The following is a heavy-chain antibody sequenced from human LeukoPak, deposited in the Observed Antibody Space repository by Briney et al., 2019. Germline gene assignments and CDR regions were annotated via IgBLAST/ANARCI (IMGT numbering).Heavy chain of an antibody. V-gene: IGHV3-30*18. Sequence: GRSLRLSCAASGITFSSYGMHWVRQAPGKGLEWVAVISFDGNNKYYADSVKGRFTISRDNSKNTLYLQMNSLRAEDSAVYYCAKDYTFYYGSGSHDYAMDVWGQGTTVTVSS. CDR2: ISFDGNNK. CDR1: GITFSSYG. CDR3: AKDYTFYYGSGSHDYAMDV. J-gene: IGHJ6*02. D-gene: IGHD3-10*01.